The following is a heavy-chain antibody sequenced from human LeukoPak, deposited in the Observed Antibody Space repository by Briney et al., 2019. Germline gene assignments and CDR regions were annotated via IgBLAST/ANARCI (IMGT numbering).Heavy chain of an antibody. CDR2: IRSKAYGGTT. D-gene: IGHD1-26*01. V-gene: IGHV3-49*04. CDR1: GFTFGDYA. CDR3: TSRIVGGAFDI. J-gene: IGHJ3*02. Sequence: GGSLRLSCTASGFTFGDYAMSWVRQAPGKGLEWVGFIRSKAYGGTTEYAASVKGRFTISRDDSKSIAYLQMNSLKTEDTAVYYCTSRIVGGAFDIWGQGTMVTVSS.